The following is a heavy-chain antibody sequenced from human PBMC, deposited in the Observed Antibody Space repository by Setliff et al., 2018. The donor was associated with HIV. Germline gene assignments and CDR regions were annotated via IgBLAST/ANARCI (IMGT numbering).Heavy chain of an antibody. CDR1: GGSFSDFY. D-gene: IGHD2-21*01. J-gene: IGHJ5*02. Sequence: SETLSLTCAVFGGSFSDFYWSWIRQPPGKGLEWIGEISYRGSTVYNPSLKSRVTMSVDASKNLVSLNLNSVTAADTAIYYCARGVARQVVIDRWFDPWGQGTPVTSPQ. CDR3: ARGVARQVVIDRWFDP. V-gene: IGHV4-34*01. CDR2: ISYRGST.